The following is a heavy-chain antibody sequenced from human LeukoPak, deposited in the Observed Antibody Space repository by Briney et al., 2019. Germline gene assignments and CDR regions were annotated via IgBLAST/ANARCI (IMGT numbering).Heavy chain of an antibody. CDR3: ARASLWGRLSTNYYYYMDV. V-gene: IGHV1-2*02. J-gene: IGHJ6*03. Sequence: ASVKVSCKASGSTFSDYHINWVRQASGQGPEWMGWINPKSGDAKYGQAFQGRVTMTRDTSISTAYMELRSLRSDDTAVYYCARASLWGRLSTNYYYYMDVWGKGTTVTVSS. D-gene: IGHD3-16*02. CDR2: INPKSGDA. CDR1: GSTFSDYH.